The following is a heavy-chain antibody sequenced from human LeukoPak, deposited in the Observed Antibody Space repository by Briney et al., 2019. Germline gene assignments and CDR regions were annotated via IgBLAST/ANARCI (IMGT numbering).Heavy chain of an antibody. D-gene: IGHD4-17*01. V-gene: IGHV4-59*01. CDR2: IYYSGGT. CDR3: ARVYGDNQYYFDY. J-gene: IGHJ4*02. Sequence: SETLSLTCTVSGGSISSYYWSWIRQPPGKGLEWIGYIYYSGGTNYNPSLKSRVTISVDTSKNQFSLKLSSVTAADTAVYYCARVYGDNQYYFDYWGQGTLVTVSS. CDR1: GGSISSYY.